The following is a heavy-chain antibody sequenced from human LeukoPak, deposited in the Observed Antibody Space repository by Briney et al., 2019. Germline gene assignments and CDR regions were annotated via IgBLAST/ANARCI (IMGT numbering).Heavy chain of an antibody. J-gene: IGHJ4*02. CDR3: AITMVRGVIITGYFDY. D-gene: IGHD3-10*01. CDR1: GGSFSGYY. Sequence: SETLSLTCAVYGGSFSGYYWSWIRQPPGKGLEWIGEINHSGSTNYNPSLKSRVTISVDTSKNQFSLKLSSVTAADTAVYYCAITMVRGVIITGYFDYWGQGTLVTVSS. V-gene: IGHV4-34*01. CDR2: INHSGST.